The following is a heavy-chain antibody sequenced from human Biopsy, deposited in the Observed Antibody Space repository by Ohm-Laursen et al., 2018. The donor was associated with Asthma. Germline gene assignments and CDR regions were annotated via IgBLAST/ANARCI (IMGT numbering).Heavy chain of an antibody. Sequence: SVKVSCKAPGGTFSNFAISWVRQAPGQGLEWLGGIMTVFGTTNYAQKFQGRVTITADESTSRAYMEVTSLRSEDTAIYYCARCQVGYSSGWSLLLKKIYYSGMDVWGQGTAVTVSS. CDR2: IMTVFGTT. V-gene: IGHV1-69*13. D-gene: IGHD6-19*01. CDR3: ARCQVGYSSGWSLLLKKIYYSGMDV. CDR1: GGTFSNFA. J-gene: IGHJ6*02.